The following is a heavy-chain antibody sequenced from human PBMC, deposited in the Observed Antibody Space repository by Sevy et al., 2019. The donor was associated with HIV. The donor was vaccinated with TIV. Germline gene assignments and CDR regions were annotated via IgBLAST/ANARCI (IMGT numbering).Heavy chain of an antibody. Sequence: SETLSLTCTVSGGSISSGDYYWSWIRQPPGKGLEWIGYIYYSGSTYYNPSLKSRVTVSVDTSKNQFSLKLCPVTAADTAVYYCARGTVLLWFGEVLTIGGYFDYWGQGTLVTVSS. J-gene: IGHJ4*02. D-gene: IGHD3-10*01. CDR2: IYYSGST. CDR1: GGSISSGDYY. CDR3: ARGTVLLWFGEVLTIGGYFDY. V-gene: IGHV4-30-4*01.